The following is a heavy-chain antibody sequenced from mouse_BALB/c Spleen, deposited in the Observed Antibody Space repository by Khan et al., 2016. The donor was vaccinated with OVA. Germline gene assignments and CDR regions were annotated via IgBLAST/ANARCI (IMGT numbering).Heavy chain of an antibody. V-gene: IGHV3-2*02. J-gene: IGHJ3*01. CDR2: ISYSGST. CDR1: GYSITGDYA. Sequence: EVQLVESGPGLVKPSQSLSLTCTVTGYSITGDYAWNWIRQCPGNKLEWMGDISYSGSTSYNPSLKSRISITRDTSKNQFFLQLNSVTTEDTATDYCAYDYDEGFAYWGQGTLVTVSA. CDR3: AYDYDEGFAY. D-gene: IGHD2-4*01.